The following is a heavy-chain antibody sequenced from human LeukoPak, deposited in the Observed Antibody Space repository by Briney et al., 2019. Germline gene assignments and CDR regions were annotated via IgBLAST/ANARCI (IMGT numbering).Heavy chain of an antibody. CDR2: IYTSGST. Sequence: PSETLSLTCTVSGGSISSYYWSWIRQPAGKGLEWIGRIYTSGSTNYNPSLKSRVTMSVDTSKNQFSLKLSSVTAADTAVYYCARGMHRPDIVVVPAALGQWFDPWAREPWSPSPQ. CDR1: GGSISSYY. CDR3: ARGMHRPDIVVVPAALGQWFDP. D-gene: IGHD2-2*01. V-gene: IGHV4-4*07. J-gene: IGHJ5*02.